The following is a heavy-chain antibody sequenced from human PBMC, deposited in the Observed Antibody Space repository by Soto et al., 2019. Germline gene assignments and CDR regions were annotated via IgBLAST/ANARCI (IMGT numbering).Heavy chain of an antibody. CDR1: GFTFSTNA. CDR3: AKGFWSAFGLDV. J-gene: IGHJ6*02. CDR2: ISGSGGST. Sequence: EVPLLESGGGLVQPGGSLRLSCAASGFTFSTNAMSWVRQAPGKGLEWVSGISGSGGSTYYADSVKGRFTISRDNSKNTVYLQMNSLRAEDTAVYYCAKGFWSAFGLDVWGQGTTVTVSS. V-gene: IGHV3-23*01. D-gene: IGHD3-3*01.